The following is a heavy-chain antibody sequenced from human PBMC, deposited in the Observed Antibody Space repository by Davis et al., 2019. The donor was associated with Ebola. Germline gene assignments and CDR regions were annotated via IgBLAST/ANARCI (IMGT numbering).Heavy chain of an antibody. V-gene: IGHV1-69*13. D-gene: IGHD2-2*02. J-gene: IGHJ6*03. CDR1: GYTFTGYY. CDR2: IIPIFGTA. CDR3: AREVGYCSSTSCYTSYYYYYMDV. Sequence: SVKVSCKASGYTFTGYYMHWVRQAPGQGLEWMGGIIPIFGTANYAQKFQGRVTITADESTSTAYIELSSLRSEDTAVYYCAREVGYCSSTSCYTSYYYYYMDVWGKGTTVTVSS.